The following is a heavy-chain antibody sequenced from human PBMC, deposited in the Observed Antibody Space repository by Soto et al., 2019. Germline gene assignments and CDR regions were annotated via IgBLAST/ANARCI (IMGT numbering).Heavy chain of an antibody. Sequence: QVQLVESGGGVVQPGRSLRLSCAASGFTFSSYGMNWVRQAPGKGLEWVAVISYDGSNKYYADSVKGRFTISRDNSKNTLYLQMNSLRAEDTAVYYCAKDLRYGDYAGQSDYWGQGTLVTVSS. CDR3: AKDLRYGDYAGQSDY. V-gene: IGHV3-30*18. D-gene: IGHD4-17*01. J-gene: IGHJ4*02. CDR1: GFTFSSYG. CDR2: ISYDGSNK.